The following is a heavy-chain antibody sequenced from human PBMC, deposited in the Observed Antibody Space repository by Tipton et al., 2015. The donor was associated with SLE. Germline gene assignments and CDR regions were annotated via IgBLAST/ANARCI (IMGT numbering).Heavy chain of an antibody. CDR2: ISEDGGII. V-gene: IGHV3-74*01. D-gene: IGHD3-16*01. J-gene: IGHJ3*02. CDR3: ANGLVGI. CDR1: GFNFGNYW. Sequence: LSLTCAASGFNFGNYWMHWVRQAPGKGLVWVSRISEDGGIISYKDSVRGRFTISRDNARNTLFLQMNSLRPEYTAVYYCANGLVGIWGQGTMVTVSS.